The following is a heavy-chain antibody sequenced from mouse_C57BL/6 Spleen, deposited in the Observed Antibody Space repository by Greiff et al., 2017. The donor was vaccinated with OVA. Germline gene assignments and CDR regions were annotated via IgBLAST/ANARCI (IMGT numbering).Heavy chain of an antibody. D-gene: IGHD2-4*01. Sequence: QVQLQQSGAELVRPGASVKLSCKASGYTFTDYYINWVKQRPGQGLEWIARIYPGSGNTYYNEKFKGKATLTAEKSSSTAYMQLSSLTSEDSAVYFCARSVDYDFDYWGQGTTLTVSS. J-gene: IGHJ2*01. CDR2: IYPGSGNT. CDR3: ARSVDYDFDY. V-gene: IGHV1-76*01. CDR1: GYTFTDYY.